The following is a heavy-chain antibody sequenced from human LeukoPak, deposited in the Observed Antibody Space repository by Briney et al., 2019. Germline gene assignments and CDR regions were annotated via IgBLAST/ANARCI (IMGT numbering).Heavy chain of an antibody. CDR2: IYYSGTT. CDR1: GGSVSSYY. V-gene: IGHV4-59*02. Sequence: SETLSLTCTISGGSVSSYYWSWIRQPPGKGLEWIGYIYYSGTTNYNPSLNSRVTISVDTSKNQFSLKLNSVTAADTAVYYCARAGTHNSGWYGDNWFDPWGQGPLVTVSS. D-gene: IGHD6-19*01. CDR3: ARAGTHNSGWYGDNWFDP. J-gene: IGHJ5*02.